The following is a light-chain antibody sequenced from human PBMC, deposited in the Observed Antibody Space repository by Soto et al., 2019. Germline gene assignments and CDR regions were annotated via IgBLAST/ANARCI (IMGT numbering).Light chain of an antibody. J-gene: IGLJ1*01. CDR2: GNS. CDR3: QSYDSSLSGL. CDR1: SSNIGAGYD. Sequence: QSVLTQPPSVSGAPGQRVTISCTGSSSNIGAGYDVHWYQQLPGTAPKLLIYGNSNRPSGVPDRFSGSKSGPSASLAITGLQAEDEADYYCQSYDSSLSGLFGTGTKVIVL. V-gene: IGLV1-40*01.